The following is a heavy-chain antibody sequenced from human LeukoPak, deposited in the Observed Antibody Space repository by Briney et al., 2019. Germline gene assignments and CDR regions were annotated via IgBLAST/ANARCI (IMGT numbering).Heavy chain of an antibody. CDR3: ARGTSYSGSYSPDAFDI. J-gene: IGHJ3*02. Sequence: PSETLSLTCTVSGGSISSSSYYWGWIRQPPGKGLEWIGSIYYSGSTYYNPSLKSRVTISVDTSKNQFSLKLSSVTAADTAVYYCARGTSYSGSYSPDAFDIWGQGTMVTVSS. V-gene: IGHV4-39*07. CDR2: IYYSGST. CDR1: GGSISSSSYY. D-gene: IGHD1-26*01.